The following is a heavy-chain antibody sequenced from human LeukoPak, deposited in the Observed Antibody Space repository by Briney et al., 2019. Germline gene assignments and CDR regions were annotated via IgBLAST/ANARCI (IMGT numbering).Heavy chain of an antibody. CDR1: GFTFSFYT. D-gene: IGHD2-15*01. V-gene: IGHV3-21*01. CDR2: ISSSSSYI. J-gene: IGHJ4*02. Sequence: PGGSLRLSCAASGFTFSFYTMNWVRQAPGKGLEWVSSISSSSSYIYYADSVKGRFNISRDNAKNSLYLQMNNLRAEDTAVYYCSRDRYCSGGSCRDYWGQGTLVTVSS. CDR3: SRDRYCSGGSCRDY.